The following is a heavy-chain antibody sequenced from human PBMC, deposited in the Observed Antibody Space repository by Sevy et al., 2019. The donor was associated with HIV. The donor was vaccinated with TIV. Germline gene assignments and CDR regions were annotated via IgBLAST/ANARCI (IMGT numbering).Heavy chain of an antibody. D-gene: IGHD5-12*01. J-gene: IGHJ5*02. CDR2: LYYTGST. Sequence: SETLSLTCTVSGGSISAYYWSWIRQPPGKALEYIGYLYYTGSTNYNASLENRVTMSVDTSKNQFSLKLNSVTAADTAVYYCTRAPPVRSGYDSLNWFDPWGHGTLVTVSS. CDR3: TRAPPVRSGYDSLNWFDP. V-gene: IGHV4-59*01. CDR1: GGSISAYY.